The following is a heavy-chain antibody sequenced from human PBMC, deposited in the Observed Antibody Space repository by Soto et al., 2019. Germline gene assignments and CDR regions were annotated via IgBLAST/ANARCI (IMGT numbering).Heavy chain of an antibody. CDR2: ISSSSSYT. CDR1: GFTFSSYS. J-gene: IGHJ4*02. D-gene: IGHD3-22*01. CDR3: ATGQYYYDSSGYYYS. Sequence: GGSLRLSCAASGFTFSSYSMNWVRQAPGKGLEWVSYISSSSSYTNYADSVKGRFTISRDNAKNSLYLQMNSLRAEDTAVYYCATGQYYYDSSGYYYSWGQGTLVTVS. V-gene: IGHV3-21*05.